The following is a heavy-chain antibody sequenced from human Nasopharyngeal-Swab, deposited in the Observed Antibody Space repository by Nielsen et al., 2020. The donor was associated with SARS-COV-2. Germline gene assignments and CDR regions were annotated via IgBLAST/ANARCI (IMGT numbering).Heavy chain of an antibody. CDR2: ISAYNGNT. J-gene: IGHJ6*02. V-gene: IGHV1-18*01. CDR3: ARGHSSGWYDYYYYGMDV. CDR1: GYTFTSYG. Sequence: ASVKVSCKASGYTFTSYGIRWVRQAPGQGLEWRGWISAYNGNTNYAQKLQGRVTTTTDTTTSTAYMELRSLRSDDTAVYYCARGHSSGWYDYYYYGMDVWGQGTTVTVSS. D-gene: IGHD6-19*01.